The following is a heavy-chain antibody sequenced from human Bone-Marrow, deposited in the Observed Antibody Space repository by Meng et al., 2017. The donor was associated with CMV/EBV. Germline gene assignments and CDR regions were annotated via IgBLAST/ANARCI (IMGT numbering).Heavy chain of an antibody. D-gene: IGHD4-11*01. V-gene: IGHV4-38-2*02. CDR3: ARGNSKLLYYYYGMDV. CDR2: IYHSGST. J-gene: IGHJ6*02. CDR1: GGSISSGYY. Sequence: SETLSLTCTVSGGSISSGYYWGWIRQPPGKGLEWIGSIYHSGSTYYNPSLKSRVTISVDTSKNQFSLKLSSVTAADTAVYYCARGNSKLLYYYYGMDVWGQGTTVTVSS.